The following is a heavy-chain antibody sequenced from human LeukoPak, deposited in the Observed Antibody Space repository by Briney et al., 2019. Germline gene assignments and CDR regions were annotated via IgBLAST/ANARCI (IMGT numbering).Heavy chain of an antibody. CDR3: ARDGGYSYGYGFDY. J-gene: IGHJ4*02. V-gene: IGHV3-53*01. D-gene: IGHD5-18*01. CDR2: IYSGGST. Sequence: GGPLRLSCAASGFIVSNNYMSWVRQAPGKGLEGVSVIYSGGSTYYADSVKGRFTISSDNSKNTLYLQMNSLRAEDTAVYYCARDGGYSYGYGFDYWGQGTLVTVSS. CDR1: GFIVSNNY.